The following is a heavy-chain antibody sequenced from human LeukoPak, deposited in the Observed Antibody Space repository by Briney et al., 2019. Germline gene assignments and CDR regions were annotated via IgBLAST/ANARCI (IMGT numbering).Heavy chain of an antibody. CDR1: GYTFTSYG. CDR3: ARGGYANLDY. CDR2: ISSYNGNT. Sequence: ASVKVSCKASGYTFTSYGITWVRQAPGQGLEWMGWISSYNGNTNYAQNLQGRLTMTTDTSTSTAYMELRSLRSDDTALCYCARGGYANLDYWGQGTLVTVSS. D-gene: IGHD2-8*01. V-gene: IGHV1-18*01. J-gene: IGHJ4*02.